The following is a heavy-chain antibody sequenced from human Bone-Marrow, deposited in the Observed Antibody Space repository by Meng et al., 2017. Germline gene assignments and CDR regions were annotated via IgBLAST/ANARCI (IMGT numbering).Heavy chain of an antibody. J-gene: IGHJ2*01. D-gene: IGHD4-17*01. Sequence: GESLKISCAASGFTVSSNYMSWVRQAPGKGLEWVSVIYSGGSTYYADSVKGRFTISRDNSKNTLYLQMNSLRAEDTAVYYCARDPDYDWYFDLWGRGTLVTVSS. CDR1: GFTVSSNY. CDR3: ARDPDYDWYFDL. CDR2: IYSGGST. V-gene: IGHV3-66*02.